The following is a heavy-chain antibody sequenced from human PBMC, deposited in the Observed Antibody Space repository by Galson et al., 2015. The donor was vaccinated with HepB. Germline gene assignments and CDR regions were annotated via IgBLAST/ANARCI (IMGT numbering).Heavy chain of an antibody. CDR1: TYTFTNYA. V-gene: IGHV7-4-1*02. Sequence: SVKVSCKASTYTFTNYAMNWVRQAPGQGLEWMGSINTNTGNPTYAQGFTGRFVFSLDTFVSTAYLQISSLKVEDTAVYYCARHYGAFDIWGQGTMVTVSS. CDR3: ARHYGAFDI. J-gene: IGHJ3*02. CDR2: INTNTGNP. D-gene: IGHD4-17*01.